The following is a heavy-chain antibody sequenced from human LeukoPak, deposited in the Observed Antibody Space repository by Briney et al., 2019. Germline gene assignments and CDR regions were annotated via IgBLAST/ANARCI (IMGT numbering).Heavy chain of an antibody. CDR1: GGSIGSDDYY. D-gene: IGHD3-3*01. V-gene: IGHV4-30-4*01. CDR2: IYYSGST. CDR3: ARGVERIFGVVNWFDH. Sequence: SETLSLTCTVSGGSIGSDDYYWSWIRQPPGKGLEWIGCIYYSGSTYYNPSLKSRVTISVDTSKNQFSLKLNSVTAADTAVYYCARGVERIFGVVNWFDHWGQGTPVTVSS. J-gene: IGHJ5*02.